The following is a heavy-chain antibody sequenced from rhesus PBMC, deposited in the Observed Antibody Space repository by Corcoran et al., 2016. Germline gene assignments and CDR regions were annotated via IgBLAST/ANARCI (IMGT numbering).Heavy chain of an antibody. CDR1: GGSISSSY. Sequence: QLQLQESGPGLVKPSETLSVTCAVSGGSISSSYWSWIRQAPGKGLEWFGYIYGSGSSTHYNPSLEGRVTLSVDTSKNQRSLKLSSVTTADTAVYYCARDQGAGDYWGQGVLVTVSS. CDR3: ARDQGAGDY. CDR2: IYGSGSST. V-gene: IGHV4-169*02. J-gene: IGHJ4*01.